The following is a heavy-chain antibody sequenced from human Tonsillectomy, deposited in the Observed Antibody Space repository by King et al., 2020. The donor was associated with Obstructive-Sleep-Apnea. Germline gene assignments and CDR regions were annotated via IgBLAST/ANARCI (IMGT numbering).Heavy chain of an antibody. V-gene: IGHV3-9*01. J-gene: IGHJ4*02. CDR2: ISWNSGSI. D-gene: IGHD2-2*01. CDR3: AKWMCRSNRCYEALLPVDY. Sequence: QLVQSGGGLVQPGRSLRLSCAASVFTFEDYAMHWVRQAPGKGLEWVSGISWNSGSIGYADSVKGRFTISRDNAKNPLCLQMNSLGAEDTALYYCAKWMCRSNRCYEALLPVDYWGQGTLVTVSS. CDR1: VFTFEDYA.